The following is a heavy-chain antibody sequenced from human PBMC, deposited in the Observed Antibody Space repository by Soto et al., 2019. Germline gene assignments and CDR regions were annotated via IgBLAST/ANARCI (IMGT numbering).Heavy chain of an antibody. CDR1: SSPINSRDY. D-gene: IGHD2-2*01. J-gene: IGHJ4*01. Sequence: SETLSLTCTGSSSPINSRDYWGWIRQTPGKGLEWVASIYHSVSTHYNPSLKSRATISVDTSNNQFSLRLSSVTAADTAIYYCARKTSRRNFDYGGHGTQVTVS. CDR2: IYHSVST. V-gene: IGHV4-38-2*02. CDR3: ARKTSRRNFDY.